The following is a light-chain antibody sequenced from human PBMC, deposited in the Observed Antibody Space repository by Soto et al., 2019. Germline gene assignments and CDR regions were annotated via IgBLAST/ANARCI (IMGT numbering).Light chain of an antibody. J-gene: IGKJ2*01. CDR3: QQYNSYPYT. Sequence: EIVLTQSPGTLSLSPGERATLSCRASQSVSNNYLAWYQQKPGQAPRLLIYGASNRATGIPDRFSGSGSGTDFTLTISSLQPEDFATYYCQQYNSYPYTFGQGTKLEIK. V-gene: IGKV3-20*01. CDR1: QSVSNNY. CDR2: GAS.